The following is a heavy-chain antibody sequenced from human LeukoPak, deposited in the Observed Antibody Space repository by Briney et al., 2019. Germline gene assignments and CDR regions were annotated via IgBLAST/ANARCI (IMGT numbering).Heavy chain of an antibody. V-gene: IGHV4-59*08. Sequence: PSETPSLTCTVSGGSISSYYWSWIRQPPGKGLEWIGYIYYSGNTNYNPSLRSRVTISLDTSNNQFSLKLNSLTAADTAVYYCVRRRAVPGFYYFDYWGQGTLVTVSS. CDR2: IYYSGNT. J-gene: IGHJ4*02. CDR1: GGSISSYY. D-gene: IGHD6-19*01. CDR3: VRRRAVPGFYYFDY.